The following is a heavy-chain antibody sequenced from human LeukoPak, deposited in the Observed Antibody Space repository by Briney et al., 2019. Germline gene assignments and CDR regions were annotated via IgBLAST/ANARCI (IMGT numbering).Heavy chain of an antibody. D-gene: IGHD5-18*01. Sequence: SETLSLTCTVSGGSISSYYWSWIRQPPGKGLEWIGYIYYSGSTNYNPSLKSRATISVGTSKNQFSLKLSSVTAADTAVYYCARGGYSYDNWFDPWGQGTLVTVSS. CDR1: GGSISSYY. CDR3: ARGGYSYDNWFDP. CDR2: IYYSGST. J-gene: IGHJ5*02. V-gene: IGHV4-59*01.